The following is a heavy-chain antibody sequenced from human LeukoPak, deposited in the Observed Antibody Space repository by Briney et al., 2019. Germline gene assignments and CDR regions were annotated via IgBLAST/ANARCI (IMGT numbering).Heavy chain of an antibody. CDR1: GFTFSSYW. V-gene: IGHV3-7*01. CDR3: ASSLCIDGYCYSSAYAY. D-gene: IGHD3-10*01. J-gene: IGHJ4*02. Sequence: GGSLRLSCAGSGFTFSSYWMSWVRQAPGKGLEWVANIKQDGSETYYVDSVKGRFTISRDNAKNSLYLQMNSLRGEDTAVYYCASSLCIDGYCYSSAYAYWGQGTLVTVSS. CDR2: IKQDGSET.